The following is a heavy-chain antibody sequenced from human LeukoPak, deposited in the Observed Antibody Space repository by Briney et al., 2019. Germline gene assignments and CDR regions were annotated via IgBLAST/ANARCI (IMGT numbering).Heavy chain of an antibody. CDR3: ARDRYYGDYPELVDY. V-gene: IGHV3-21*01. D-gene: IGHD4-17*01. J-gene: IGHJ4*02. CDR1: GFTFSSYS. Sequence: GGSLSLSCAASGFTFSSYSMNWVRQAPGKGLEWVSSISSSSSYIYYADSVKGRFTISRDNAKNSLYLQMNSLRAEDTAVYYCARDRYYGDYPELVDYWGQGTLVTVSS. CDR2: ISSSSSYI.